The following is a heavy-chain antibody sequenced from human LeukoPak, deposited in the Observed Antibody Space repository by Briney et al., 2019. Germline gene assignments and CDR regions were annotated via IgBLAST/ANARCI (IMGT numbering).Heavy chain of an antibody. V-gene: IGHV1-18*01. CDR3: ARGRLPPARPGAFDI. CDR1: GYTFTSYG. CDR2: ISAYNGNT. J-gene: IGHJ3*02. D-gene: IGHD5-12*01. Sequence: ASVKVSCKASGYTFTSYGITWVRQAPGQGLEWMGWISAYNGNTNYAQTLQGRVTMTTDTSTSTAYMELRSLRSDDTAVYYCARGRLPPARPGAFDIWGQGTMVTVSS.